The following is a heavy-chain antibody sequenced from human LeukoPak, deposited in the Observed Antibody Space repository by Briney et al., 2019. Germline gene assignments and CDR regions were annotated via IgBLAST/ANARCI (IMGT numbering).Heavy chain of an antibody. D-gene: IGHD1-26*01. CDR3: ARIDAPDGWELH. CDR2: IYHSGST. V-gene: IGHV4-38-2*02. Sequence: PSETLSLTCTVSGYSISSGYYWGWIRQPPGKGLEWIGSIYHSGSTYYNPSLKSRVTISVDTSKNQFSLKLSSVTAADTAVYYCARIDAPDGWELHWGQGTLVTVSS. CDR1: GYSISSGYY. J-gene: IGHJ4*02.